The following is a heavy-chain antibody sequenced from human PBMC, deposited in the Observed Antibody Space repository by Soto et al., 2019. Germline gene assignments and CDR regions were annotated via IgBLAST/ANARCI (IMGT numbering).Heavy chain of an antibody. J-gene: IGHJ4*02. Sequence: EVQLVESGGGLVKPGGSLRLSCAASGFTFSSYSMNWVRQAPGKGLEWVSSISSSSSYIYYADSVKGRFTISRDNGKNSLYLQMNSLRAEDTAVYYCARRCSSTSCSGDYWGQGTLVTVSS. CDR2: ISSSSSYI. V-gene: IGHV3-21*01. D-gene: IGHD2-2*01. CDR1: GFTFSSYS. CDR3: ARRCSSTSCSGDY.